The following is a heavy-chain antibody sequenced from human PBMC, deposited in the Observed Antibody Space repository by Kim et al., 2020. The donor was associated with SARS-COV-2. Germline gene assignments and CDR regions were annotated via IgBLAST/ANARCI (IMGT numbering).Heavy chain of an antibody. CDR3: ARGRRSQRGAFDI. V-gene: IGHV4-34*01. CDR1: GGSFSGYY. CDR2: INHSGST. Sequence: SETLSLTCAVYGGSFSGYYWSWIRQPPGKGLEWIGEINHSGSTNYNPSLKSRVTISVDTSKNQFSLKLSSVTAADTAVYYCARGRRSQRGAFDIWGQGTMVTVSS. D-gene: IGHD6-25*01. J-gene: IGHJ3*02.